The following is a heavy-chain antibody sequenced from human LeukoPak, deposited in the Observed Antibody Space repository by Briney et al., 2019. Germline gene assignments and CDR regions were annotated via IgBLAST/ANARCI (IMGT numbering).Heavy chain of an antibody. D-gene: IGHD1-26*01. J-gene: IGHJ4*02. V-gene: IGHV3-30*02. CDR1: GFTFSSYG. CDR2: IRYDGSNK. Sequence: PGGSLRLSCAASGFTFSSYGMHWVRQAPGKGLEWVAFIRYDGSNKYYADSVKGRFTISRDNSKNTLYLQMNSLRAEDTAVYYCAKKAVGTATGGPFDYWGQGTLVIVSS. CDR3: AKKAVGTATGGPFDY.